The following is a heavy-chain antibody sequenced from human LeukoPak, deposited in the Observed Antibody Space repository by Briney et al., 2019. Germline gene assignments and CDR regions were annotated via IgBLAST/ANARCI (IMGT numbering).Heavy chain of an antibody. V-gene: IGHV3-74*01. CDR3: ARDVAGARSY. CDR2: IDTDGRTT. D-gene: IGHD3-10*01. CDR1: GYTFSSYW. J-gene: IGHJ4*02. Sequence: GGSLRLSCAASGYTFSSYWMRWVRQPPGKGLVWVSRIDTDGRTTNYADSVKGRFTIYRDNVQNTLFLQMNSLTVEDTAVYYCARDVAGARSYWGQGALVTVSS.